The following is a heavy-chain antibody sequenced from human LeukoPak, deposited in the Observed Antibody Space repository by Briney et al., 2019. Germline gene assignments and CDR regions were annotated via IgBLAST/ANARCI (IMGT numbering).Heavy chain of an antibody. J-gene: IGHJ4*02. CDR2: IYYSGRT. CDR3: VRESDWLFDH. V-gene: IGHV4-59*01. Sequence: SETLSLTCTVSGGSLTNYYWSWVRQSPEGGLEWMGFIYYSGRTYYNPSLKGRATMSVDTSKNQFSLSLNSVTAADTAVYYCVRESDWLFDHWGQGTLVTVSS. CDR1: GGSLTNYY. D-gene: IGHD3-9*01.